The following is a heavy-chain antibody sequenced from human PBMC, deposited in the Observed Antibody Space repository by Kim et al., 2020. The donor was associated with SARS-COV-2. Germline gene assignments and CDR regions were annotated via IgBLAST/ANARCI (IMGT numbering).Heavy chain of an antibody. CDR2: SRCI. Sequence: SRCIYSAATVKGRITIYRENAKNSLYLHMNSQRAEDTGVYYCARTHFDYWGQGTLVTVSS. V-gene: IGHV3-21*01. J-gene: IGHJ4*02. CDR3: ARTHFDY.